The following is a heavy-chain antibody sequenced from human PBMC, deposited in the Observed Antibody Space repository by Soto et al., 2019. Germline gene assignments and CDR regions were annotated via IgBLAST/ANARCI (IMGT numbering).Heavy chain of an antibody. CDR3: ARAGRSSSKTVFDY. CDR1: GGSISGYY. V-gene: IGHV4-59*01. CDR2: VSYSGSP. D-gene: IGHD6-6*01. J-gene: IGHJ4*02. Sequence: ASETLSLTCTVSGGSISGYYWSWIRQPPGKGLEWVGYVSYSGSPNYNPSLKSRVTISIDTSQNQFSLKLSSVTAADTAVYYCARAGRSSSKTVFDYWGQGTLVTVSS.